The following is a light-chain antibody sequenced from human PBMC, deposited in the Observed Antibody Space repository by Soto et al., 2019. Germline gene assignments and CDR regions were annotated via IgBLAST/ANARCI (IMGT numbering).Light chain of an antibody. CDR1: SSNIGAGYD. V-gene: IGLV1-40*01. J-gene: IGLJ2*01. Sequence: QSVLTQPPSVSGAPGHRVTISCTGSSSNIGAGYDVHWYQQLPGTAPKLLIYGNSNRPSGVPDRFSGSKSGTSASLAITGLQAEDEADYYCQSYDSSLSVVFGGATKLTVL. CDR3: QSYDSSLSVV. CDR2: GNS.